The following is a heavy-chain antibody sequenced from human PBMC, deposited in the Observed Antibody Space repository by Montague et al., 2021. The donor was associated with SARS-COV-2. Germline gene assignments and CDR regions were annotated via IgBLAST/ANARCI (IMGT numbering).Heavy chain of an antibody. CDR1: GFTFSSYA. CDR2: ISYDGSNK. V-gene: IGHV3-30*04. CDR3: ARDLGSYYGMDV. J-gene: IGHJ6*02. Sequence: SLRLSCAASGFTFSSYAMHWVRQAPGKGLEWVAVISYDGSNKYYADSVKGRFTISRDNSKNTLYLQMNCLRAEDTAVYYCARDLGSYYGMDVWGQGTTVTVSS.